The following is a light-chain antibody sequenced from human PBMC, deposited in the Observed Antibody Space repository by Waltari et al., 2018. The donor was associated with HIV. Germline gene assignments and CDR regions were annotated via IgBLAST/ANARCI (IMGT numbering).Light chain of an antibody. CDR1: QSVSKY. J-gene: IGKJ3*01. CDR2: DAS. V-gene: IGKV3-11*01. Sequence: EIVLTQSPATLSLSPGERATLSCRASQSVSKYLAWYQQKPGQAPRLLIYDASNRATGIPARFSGSGSGTDFTLTISSLEPEDFAVYYCQQPEGIFGPGTKVDIK. CDR3: QQPEGI.